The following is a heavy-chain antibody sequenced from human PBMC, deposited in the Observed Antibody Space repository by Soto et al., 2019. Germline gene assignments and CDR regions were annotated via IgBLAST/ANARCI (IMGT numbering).Heavy chain of an antibody. D-gene: IGHD6-19*01. V-gene: IGHV1-69*02. J-gene: IGHJ4*02. CDR2: IIPILGIA. CDR1: GGTFSSYT. Sequence: GASVKVSCKASGGTFSSYTISWVRQAPGQGLEWMGRIIPILGIANYAQKFQGRVTITADKSTSTAYMELSSLRSEDTAVYYCAVWGHISGLPYYFDYWGQGTLVTVSS. CDR3: AVWGHISGLPYYFDY.